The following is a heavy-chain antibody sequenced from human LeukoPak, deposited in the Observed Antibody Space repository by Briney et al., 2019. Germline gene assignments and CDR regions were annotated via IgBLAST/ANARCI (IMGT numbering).Heavy chain of an antibody. Sequence: GGSLRLSCAASGFTFSSYAMSWVRQAPGKGLEWVSAISGSGGSTYYADSVKGRFTISRDNSKNTLYLQMNSLRAEDTAVYYCAKDQATYGGNSGGVRYFDYWGQGTLVTVSS. CDR2: ISGSGGST. D-gene: IGHD4-23*01. V-gene: IGHV3-23*01. CDR3: AKDQATYGGNSGGVRYFDY. J-gene: IGHJ4*02. CDR1: GFTFSSYA.